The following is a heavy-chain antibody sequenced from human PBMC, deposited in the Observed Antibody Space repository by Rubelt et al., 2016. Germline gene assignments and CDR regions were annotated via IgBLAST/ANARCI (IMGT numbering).Heavy chain of an antibody. CDR1: GGSISSYY. CDR3: ASYYYDSSGYPPPYFDY. J-gene: IGHJ4*02. CDR2: INYSGST. D-gene: IGHD3-22*01. Sequence: QVQLQESGPGLVKPSETLSLTCTVSGGSISSYYWSWIRQPPGKGLEWIGEINYSGSTAYNPSLKRRVTISVDTSKDQFSLKLSSVTAADTAVYYCASYYYDSSGYPPPYFDYWGQGTLVTVSS. V-gene: IGHV4-59*12.